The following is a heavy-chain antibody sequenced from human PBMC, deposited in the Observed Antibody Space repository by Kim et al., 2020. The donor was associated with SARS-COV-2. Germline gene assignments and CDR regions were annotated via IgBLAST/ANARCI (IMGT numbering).Heavy chain of an antibody. CDR3: ARGTGERGFDY. V-gene: IGHV7-4-1*02. Sequence: PTYAQDFTGRFVFALETSVSTAYLQISSLKAEDTAVYYCARGTGERGFDYWGQGTLVTVSS. J-gene: IGHJ4*02. D-gene: IGHD7-27*01. CDR2: P.